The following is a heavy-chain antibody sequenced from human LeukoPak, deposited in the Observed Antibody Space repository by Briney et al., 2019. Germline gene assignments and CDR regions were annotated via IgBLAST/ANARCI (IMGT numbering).Heavy chain of an antibody. CDR1: GFTFNSYW. V-gene: IGHV3-74*01. CDR2: INSDGSTT. J-gene: IGHJ4*02. D-gene: IGHD6-19*01. CDR3: ARVIYSGWEGELSD. Sequence: GGSLRLSCAASGFTFNSYWMHWVRQAPGKGLVWVSRINSDGSTTSYADSVMGRFTISRDNAKNTLYLQMNSLRAEDTAVYYCARVIYSGWEGELSDWGQGTLVTVSS.